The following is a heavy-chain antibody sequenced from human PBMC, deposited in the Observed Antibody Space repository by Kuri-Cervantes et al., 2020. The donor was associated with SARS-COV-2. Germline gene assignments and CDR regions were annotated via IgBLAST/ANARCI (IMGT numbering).Heavy chain of an antibody. D-gene: IGHD3-10*01. CDR3: ARSPWTSYIFDY. J-gene: IGHJ4*02. CDR2: IYYSGTT. CDR1: GGSITTHH. Sequence: ESLRLSCTVSGGSITTHHWSWIRQPPGKGLEWIGYIYYSGTTNYNPSLRNRVTISLDTSTEQFSLKLKSVTAADTAVYYCARSPWTSYIFDYWGQGTLVTVSS. V-gene: IGHV4-59*11.